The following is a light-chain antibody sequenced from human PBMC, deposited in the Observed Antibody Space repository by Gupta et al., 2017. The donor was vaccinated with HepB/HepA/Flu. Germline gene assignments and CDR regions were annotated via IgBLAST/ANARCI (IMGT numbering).Light chain of an antibody. V-gene: IGKV3-11*01. CDR1: QSVNSY. CDR2: DAS. J-gene: IGKJ5*01. CDR3: QQPSNWPPIT. Sequence: EIVLTQSPATLSLSPGERATLSCRASQSVNSYLAWYQQKPGQAPRLLIYDASNRATGIPARFSGSGYGTDFTLTISSREPEDFAVYYCQQPSNWPPITFGQGTRMEIK.